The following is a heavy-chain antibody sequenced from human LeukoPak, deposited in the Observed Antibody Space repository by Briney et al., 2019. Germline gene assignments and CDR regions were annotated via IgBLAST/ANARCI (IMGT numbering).Heavy chain of an antibody. J-gene: IGHJ4*02. D-gene: IGHD3-9*01. V-gene: IGHV4-39*01. CDR3: ARGVTYYDILTGYGAPDYFDY. Sequence: SETLSLTCTVSGGSISSSSYYWGWIRQPPGKGLEWIGSIYYSGSTYYNPSLKSRVTISVDTSKNQFSLKLSSVTAADTAVYYCARGVTYYDILTGYGAPDYFDYWGQGTLVTVSS. CDR2: IYYSGST. CDR1: GGSISSSSYY.